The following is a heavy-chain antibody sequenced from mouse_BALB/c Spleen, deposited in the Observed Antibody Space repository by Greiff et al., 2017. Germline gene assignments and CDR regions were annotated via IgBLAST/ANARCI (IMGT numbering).Heavy chain of an antibody. Sequence: EVQRVESGGGLVQPKGSLKLSCAASGFTFNTYAMNWVRQAPGKGLEWVARIRSKSNNYATYYADSVKDRFTISRDDSQSMLYLQMNNLKTEDTAMYYCVRQSGNYPYYNAMDYWGQGTSVTVSS. J-gene: IGHJ4*01. CDR3: VRQSGNYPYYNAMDY. V-gene: IGHV10-1*02. CDR1: GFTFNTYA. D-gene: IGHD2-1*01. CDR2: IRSKSNNYAT.